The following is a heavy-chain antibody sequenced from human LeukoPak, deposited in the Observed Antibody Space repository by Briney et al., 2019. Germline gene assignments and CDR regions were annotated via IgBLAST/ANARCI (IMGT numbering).Heavy chain of an antibody. Sequence: PGGSLRLSCAASGFTFSSYGMHWVRQAPGKGLEWVAFIRYDGSNKYYADSVKGRFTISRDNSKNTLYLQMNSLRAEDTAVYYCAATYCGGDCYSGYYYYYYMDVWGKGTTVTISS. CDR2: IRYDGSNK. CDR1: GFTFSSYG. J-gene: IGHJ6*03. D-gene: IGHD2-21*02. CDR3: AATYCGGDCYSGYYYYYYMDV. V-gene: IGHV3-30*02.